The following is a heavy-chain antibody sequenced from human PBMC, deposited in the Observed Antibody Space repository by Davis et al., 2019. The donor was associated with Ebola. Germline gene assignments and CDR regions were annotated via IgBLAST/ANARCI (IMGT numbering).Heavy chain of an antibody. J-gene: IGHJ4*02. CDR2: IQNDGSNK. CDR3: ARDYNSGYYGSFLPMTGY. CDR1: GFSFSSYA. V-gene: IGHV3-30*02. D-gene: IGHD3-22*01. Sequence: GGSLRLSCAASGFSFSSYAMQWVRQAPGKGLEWVAFIQNDGSNKYYADSMKGRFTISRDNSKNTLYLQMNSLRSDDTAVYYCARDYNSGYYGSFLPMTGYWGQGTLVTVSS.